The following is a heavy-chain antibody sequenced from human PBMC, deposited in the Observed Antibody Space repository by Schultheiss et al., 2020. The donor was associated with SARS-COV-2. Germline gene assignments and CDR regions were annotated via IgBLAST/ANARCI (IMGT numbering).Heavy chain of an antibody. CDR1: GDSISGYY. CDR2: IYYIGSS. CDR3: ARGWGVIGY. J-gene: IGHJ4*02. Sequence: SQTLSLTCTVSGDSISGYYWSWIRQPPGKGLEWIGYIYYIGSSKYNPSLESRVSISTDTSNNQVSLRLTSVTAADTAVYYCARGWGVIGYWGQGTLVTVSS. V-gene: IGHV4-59*01. D-gene: IGHD3-10*01.